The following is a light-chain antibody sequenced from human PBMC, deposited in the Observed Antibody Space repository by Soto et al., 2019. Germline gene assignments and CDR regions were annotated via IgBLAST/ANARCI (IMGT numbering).Light chain of an antibody. J-gene: IGKJ5*01. CDR2: GSS. CDR3: QQRSNCL. Sequence: DIVLTQSPGTLFLSPGERATLSCRASQTLSPNYLAWCQQKPGHPPRLLIYGSSKRATGIPDRFSGSGSGTDFTLTIRRLEPDDFGVYYCQQRSNCLFGQGTRLEIK. CDR1: QTLSPNY. V-gene: IGKV3D-20*02.